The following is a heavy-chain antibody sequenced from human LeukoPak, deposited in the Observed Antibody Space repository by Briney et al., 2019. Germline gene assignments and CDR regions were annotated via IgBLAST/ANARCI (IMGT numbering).Heavy chain of an antibody. Sequence: GGSLRLSCAASGFTFSNFAMTWVRQAPGKGLEWVSSIVGSSSTYYADSLKGRFTISKDNAKNSLYLQMNSLRAEDTAVYYCARIGAGSSRDYWGQGTLVTVSS. CDR1: GFTFSNFA. CDR2: IVGSSST. V-gene: IGHV3-21*01. CDR3: ARIGAGSSRDY. D-gene: IGHD6-13*01. J-gene: IGHJ4*02.